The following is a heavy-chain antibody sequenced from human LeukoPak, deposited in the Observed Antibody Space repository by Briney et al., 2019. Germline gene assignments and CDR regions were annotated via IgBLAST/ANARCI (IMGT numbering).Heavy chain of an antibody. CDR2: IKEDGSEK. J-gene: IGHJ4*02. CDR3: ARDACGGDCYDF. V-gene: IGHV3-7*03. CDR1: GFPFSTYW. D-gene: IGHD2-21*01. Sequence: GGSLRLSCAASGFPFSTYWMSWVRPAPGKGLEGVAHIKEDGSEKYYVDSVKGRFTISRDKDKNSLYLQINSLRDEGTDVYYFARDACGGDCYDFWGQGPLVLVSS.